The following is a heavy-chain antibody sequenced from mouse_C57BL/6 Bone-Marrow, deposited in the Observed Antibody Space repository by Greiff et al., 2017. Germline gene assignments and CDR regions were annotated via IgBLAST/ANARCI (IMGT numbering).Heavy chain of an antibody. Sequence: QVQLQQSGAELARPGASVKLSCKASGYTFTSYGISWVKQRTGQGLEWIGEIYPRSGNTYYNEKFKGKATLTADKSSSTAYMELRSLTSEDSAVYFCASLTWDGGFAYWGQGTLVTVSA. CDR3: ASLTWDGGFAY. V-gene: IGHV1-81*01. CDR1: GYTFTSYG. CDR2: IYPRSGNT. D-gene: IGHD4-1*01. J-gene: IGHJ3*01.